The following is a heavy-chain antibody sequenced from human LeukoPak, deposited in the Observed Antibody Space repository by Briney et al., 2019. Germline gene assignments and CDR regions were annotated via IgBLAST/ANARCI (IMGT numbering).Heavy chain of an antibody. CDR1: GFTFDDYA. V-gene: IGHV3-9*03. Sequence: GRSLRLSCAASGFTFDDYAMHRVRQAPGKGLEWVSGISWNSGSIGYADSVKGRFTISRDNAKNSLYLQMNSLRAEDMALYYCAKGRGITIFGVVIHWGQGTLVTVSS. CDR2: ISWNSGSI. D-gene: IGHD3-3*01. J-gene: IGHJ4*02. CDR3: AKGRGITIFGVVIH.